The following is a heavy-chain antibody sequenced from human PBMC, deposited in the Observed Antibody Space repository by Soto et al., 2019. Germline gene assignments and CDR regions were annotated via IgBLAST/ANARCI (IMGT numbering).Heavy chain of an antibody. CDR1: SGSINSFY. D-gene: IGHD1-7*01. V-gene: IGHV4-4*07. CDR2: IHSSGTT. Sequence: QVQLQESGPGLVKPTETLSLNCTVSSGSINSFYWAWMRQPAGKGLEWIGRIHSSGTTNYNPSLSSRVTMSVDPSKNQFSLRLTSVTAADTAVYYCARDSIIGTSYSDYWGQGILVTVSS. J-gene: IGHJ4*02. CDR3: ARDSIIGTSYSDY.